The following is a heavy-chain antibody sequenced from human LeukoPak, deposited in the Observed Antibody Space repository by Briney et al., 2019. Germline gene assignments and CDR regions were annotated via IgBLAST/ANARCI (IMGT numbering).Heavy chain of an antibody. CDR3: ARGPGAHGYFDY. V-gene: IGHV1-2*02. CDR2: INPNSGGT. CDR1: GYTFTGYH. D-gene: IGHD7-27*01. J-gene: IGHJ4*02. Sequence: ASVKVSCKASGYTFTGYHMHWVRQAPGQGLEWMGWINPNSGGTNYAQKFQGRVTMTRDTSISTAYMELSRLKSDDTAVYHCARGPGAHGYFDYWGQGTLVTVSS.